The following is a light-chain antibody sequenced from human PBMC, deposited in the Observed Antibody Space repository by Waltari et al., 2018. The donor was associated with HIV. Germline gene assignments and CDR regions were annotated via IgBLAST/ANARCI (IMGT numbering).Light chain of an antibody. CDR3: QQYGSSPYT. CDR2: GAS. CDR1: QSVSSSY. V-gene: IGKV3-20*01. Sequence: DIVLTQSPGTLSLSPGERATLSCRASQSVSSSYLAWYQQKPGQAPRLLIYGASIRATGIPYRFSGRASGTDFTLTISRLEPEDSAVYYCQQYGSSPYTFGQGTKLEIK. J-gene: IGKJ2*01.